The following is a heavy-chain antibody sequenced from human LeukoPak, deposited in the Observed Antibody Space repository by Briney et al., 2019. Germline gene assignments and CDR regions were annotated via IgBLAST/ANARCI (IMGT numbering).Heavy chain of an antibody. J-gene: IGHJ6*02. CDR2: ISAYNGNT. CDR3: NSRYCSSTSCFDVPAYYYYGMDV. V-gene: IGHV1-18*01. D-gene: IGHD2-2*01. CDR1: GYTFTSYG. Sequence: ASVKVSCKASGYTFTSYGISWVRQAPGQGLEWMGWISAYNGNTNYAQKLQGRVTMTTDTSTSTAYMELSSLRSEDTAVYYCNSRYCSSTSCFDVPAYYYYGMDVWGQGTTVTVSS.